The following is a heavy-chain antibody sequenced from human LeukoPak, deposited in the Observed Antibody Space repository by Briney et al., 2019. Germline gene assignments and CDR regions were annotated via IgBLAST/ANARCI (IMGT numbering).Heavy chain of an antibody. J-gene: IGHJ4*02. CDR2: ISSSSSYI. V-gene: IGHV3-21*01. D-gene: IGHD5-18*01. CDR3: ARAHTAMVTALSYYFDY. CDR1: GFTFSSYS. Sequence: GGSLRLSCAASGFTFSSYSMNWVRQAPGKGLEWVSSISSSSSYIYYADSVKGRFTISRDNAKNSLYLQMNSLRVEDTAVYYCARAHTAMVTALSYYFDYWGQGTLVTVSS.